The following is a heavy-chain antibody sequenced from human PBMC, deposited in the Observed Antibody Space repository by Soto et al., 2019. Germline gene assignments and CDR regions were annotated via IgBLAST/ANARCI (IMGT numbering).Heavy chain of an antibody. V-gene: IGHV4-4*02. CDR2: IFHSGST. J-gene: IGHJ6*02. Sequence: QVQLQESGPGLVKPSGTLSLSCTVSGGSISTDHWWTWVRQSPGEGLEWIGEIFHSGSTAYTPSLKSRVTISVDRSNNLVSLNLSPVTAADTAIDYFARRVFRVRSGAMDIWGRGTTVTVSS. CDR3: ARRVFRVRSGAMDI. CDR1: GGSISTDHW. D-gene: IGHD3-10*01.